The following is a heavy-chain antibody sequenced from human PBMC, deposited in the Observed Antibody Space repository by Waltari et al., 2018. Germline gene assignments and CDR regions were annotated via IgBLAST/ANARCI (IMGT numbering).Heavy chain of an antibody. CDR2: IYFSGST. V-gene: IGHV4-39*07. CDR3: ARGLRGGSGSYYTLDY. CDR1: GGYITSSRYS. Sequence: QLQLQESGPGLVKPSETLSLTCTISGGYITSSRYSWGWTRQPPGKGLEWVWSIYFSGSTYYNPSLKSRVTISVDTSKNQFSLKLSSVTAAETAVYYCARGLRGGSGSYYTLDYWGQGTLVTVSS. J-gene: IGHJ4*02. D-gene: IGHD3-10*01.